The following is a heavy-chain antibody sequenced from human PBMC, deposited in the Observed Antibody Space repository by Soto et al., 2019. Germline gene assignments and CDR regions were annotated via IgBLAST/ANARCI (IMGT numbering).Heavy chain of an antibody. D-gene: IGHD3-10*01. J-gene: IGHJ6*02. V-gene: IGHV4-34*01. CDR2: INHSGST. CDR1: GGSFSGYY. CDR3: ARRRNYYGSGSYHGMDV. Sequence: PSETLSLTCAFYGGSFSGYYWSWIRQPPGKGLEWIGEINHSGSTNYNPSLKSRVTISVDTSKNQFSLKLSSVTAADTAVYYCARRRNYYGSGSYHGMDVWGQGTTVTVSS.